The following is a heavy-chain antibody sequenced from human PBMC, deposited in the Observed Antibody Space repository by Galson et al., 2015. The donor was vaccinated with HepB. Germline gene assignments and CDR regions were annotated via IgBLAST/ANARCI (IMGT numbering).Heavy chain of an antibody. Sequence: SLRLSCAASGFTFSFYWMHWVRQAPRKGLVWVSRINNDGTPTNYADSVKSRFTISRDNAKNTLYMQMNSLRAEDTAVYYCARPYGGNYHFDYCGQGTLVTVSS. CDR2: INNDGTPT. D-gene: IGHD4-23*01. J-gene: IGHJ4*02. CDR1: GFTFSFYW. CDR3: ARPYGGNYHFDY. V-gene: IGHV3-74*01.